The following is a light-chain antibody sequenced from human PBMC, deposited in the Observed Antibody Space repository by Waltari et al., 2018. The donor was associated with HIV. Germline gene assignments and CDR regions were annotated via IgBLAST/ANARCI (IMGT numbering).Light chain of an antibody. CDR3: SSYTSSSTGV. CDR2: EVS. V-gene: IGLV2-14*01. Sequence: SALTQPASVSGSPGQSIPISCTGTRSHVGGYHYVSWYQQHPGKAPKLMIYEVSNRPSGVSNRFSGSKSGNTASLTISGLQAEDEADYYCSSYTSSSTGVFGTGTKVTVL. J-gene: IGLJ1*01. CDR1: RSHVGGYHY.